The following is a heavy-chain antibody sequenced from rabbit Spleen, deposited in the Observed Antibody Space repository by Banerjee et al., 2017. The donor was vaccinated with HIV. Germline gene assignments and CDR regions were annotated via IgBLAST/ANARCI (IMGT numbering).Heavy chain of an antibody. D-gene: IGHD4-1*01. Sequence: QEQLEESGGDLVKPEGSLTLTCTASEFSFSSYWTCWVRQAPGKGLEWIGCIYTGNGHFFYASWAKGRFTISKTSSTTVTLLMTSLTVADTATYFCARDAFTGGGGVEFNLWGQGTLVTVS. V-gene: IGHV1S45*01. CDR1: EFSFSSYW. CDR2: IYTGNGHF. J-gene: IGHJ4*01. CDR3: ARDAFTGGGGVEFNL.